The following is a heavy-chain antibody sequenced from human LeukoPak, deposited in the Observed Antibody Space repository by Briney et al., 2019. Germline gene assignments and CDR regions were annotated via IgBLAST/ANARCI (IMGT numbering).Heavy chain of an antibody. D-gene: IGHD3-10*01. Sequence: EASVKVSCKASGYTFTSYGISWVRQAPGQGLEWMGWISAYNGNTKYAQKFQGRVTMTTETSTNTAYMELRSLTSDDTAVYYCARDAREVLLWFGEFFPWGQGTLVTVSS. V-gene: IGHV1-18*01. CDR1: GYTFTSYG. J-gene: IGHJ5*02. CDR3: ARDAREVLLWFGEFFP. CDR2: ISAYNGNT.